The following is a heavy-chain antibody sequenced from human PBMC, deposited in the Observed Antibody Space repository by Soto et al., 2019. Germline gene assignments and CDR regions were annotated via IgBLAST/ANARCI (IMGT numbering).Heavy chain of an antibody. CDR3: PRTRPTVVTQAYFDV. CDR2: IYHSGST. V-gene: IGHV4-39*01. CDR1: GDSISSGSYY. D-gene: IGHD2-21*02. J-gene: IGHJ4*02. Sequence: SETLSLTCTVTGDSISSGSYYWGWIRQPPGKGLEWIGNIYHSGSTYYNPSLKSRVTMSVDRSKNQFSLKLKSVTAADTAVYFGPRTRPTVVTQAYFDVWGPGTLVTVSS.